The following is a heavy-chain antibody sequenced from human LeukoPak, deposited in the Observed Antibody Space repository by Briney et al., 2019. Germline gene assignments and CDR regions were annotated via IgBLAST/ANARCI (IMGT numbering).Heavy chain of an antibody. D-gene: IGHD3-22*01. CDR2: INHSGST. CDR3: TRGRPYYDSSDYYYPLFDY. J-gene: IGHJ4*02. V-gene: IGHV4-34*01. CDR1: GGSFSGYY. Sequence: PSETLSLTCAVYGGSFSGYYWSWIRQPPGKGLEWIGEINHSGSTNYNPSLKSRVTISVNTSKNQFSLKPSSVTAADTAVYYCTRGRPYYDSSDYYYPLFDYWGQGTLVTVSS.